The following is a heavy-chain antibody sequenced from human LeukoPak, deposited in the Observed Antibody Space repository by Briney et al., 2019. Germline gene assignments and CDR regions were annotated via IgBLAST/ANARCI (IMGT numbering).Heavy chain of an antibody. CDR2: INPNSGGT. J-gene: IGHJ4*02. D-gene: IGHD6-19*01. CDR1: GYTFTGYY. Sequence: GASVKVSCKASGYTFTGYYMHWVRQAPGQGLERMGWINPNSGGTNYAQKFQGRVTMTRDTSISTAYMELSRLRSDDTAVYYCARSVYSSGWYDYWGQGTLVTVS. V-gene: IGHV1-2*02. CDR3: ARSVYSSGWYDY.